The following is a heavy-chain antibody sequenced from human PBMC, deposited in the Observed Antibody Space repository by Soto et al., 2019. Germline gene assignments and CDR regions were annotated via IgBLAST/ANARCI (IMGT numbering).Heavy chain of an antibody. V-gene: IGHV4-34*01. CDR1: GGSFSGYY. D-gene: IGHD5-12*01. CDR2: INHSGST. J-gene: IGHJ4*02. CDR3: ARMLRGYDRGAFDY. Sequence: SETLSLTCAVYGGSFSGYYCSWIRQPPGKGLEWIGEINHSGSTNYNPSLKSRVTISVDTSKNQFSLKLSSVTAADTAVYYCARMLRGYDRGAFDYWGQGTLVTVSS.